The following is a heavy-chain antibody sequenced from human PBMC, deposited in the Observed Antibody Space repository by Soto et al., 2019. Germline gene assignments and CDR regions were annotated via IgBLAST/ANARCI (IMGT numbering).Heavy chain of an antibody. D-gene: IGHD3-22*01. CDR1: GFTFSSYS. CDR3: VIGATTYYYDSSGEYYFDY. V-gene: IGHV3-48*02. CDR2: ISSSSSTI. J-gene: IGHJ4*02. Sequence: EVQLVESGGGLVQPGGSLRLSCAASGFTFSSYSMNWVRQAPWKGLEWVSYISSSSSTIYYADSVKGRFTISRDNVYNSLYQQRTSLRYEYTAVYYCVIGATTYYYDSSGEYYFDYCCQGKLLTVAA.